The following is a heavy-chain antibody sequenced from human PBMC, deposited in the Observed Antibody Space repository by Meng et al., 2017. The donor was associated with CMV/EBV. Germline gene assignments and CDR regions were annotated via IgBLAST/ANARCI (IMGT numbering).Heavy chain of an antibody. CDR3: ARGAPIFGVVIAWRGYYGMDV. J-gene: IGHJ6*02. CDR2: ISAHNGNT. Sequence: ASVKVSCKASGYTFTSYGISWVRQAPGQGLEWMGWISAHNGNTNYAQKLQGRVTMTTDTSTSTAYMELRSLRSDDTAVYYCARGAPIFGVVIAWRGYYGMDVWGQGTTVTVSS. D-gene: IGHD3-3*01. V-gene: IGHV1-18*01. CDR1: GYTFTSYG.